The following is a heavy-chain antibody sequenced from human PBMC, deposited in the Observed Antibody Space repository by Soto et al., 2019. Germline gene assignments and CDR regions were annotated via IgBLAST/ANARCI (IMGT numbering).Heavy chain of an antibody. CDR3: ARDREDSSGYYFDY. CDR2: INAGNGNT. D-gene: IGHD3-22*01. CDR1: GYTFTSYA. Sequence: QVQLVQSGAEEKKPGASVKVSCKASGYTFTSYAMHWVRQAPGQRLEWMGWINAGNGNTKYSQKFQGSVTITRDTSASTAYMELSSLRSEDTAVYYCARDREDSSGYYFDYWGQGTLVTVSS. J-gene: IGHJ4*02. V-gene: IGHV1-3*05.